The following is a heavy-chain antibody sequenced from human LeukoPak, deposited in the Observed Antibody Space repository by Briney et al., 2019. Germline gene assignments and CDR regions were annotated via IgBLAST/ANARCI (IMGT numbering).Heavy chain of an antibody. CDR1: DGSISNSY. CDR3: AYSYDGKVVPFDC. V-gene: IGHV4-4*09. CDR2: IYSSGRT. D-gene: IGHD4-23*01. J-gene: IGHJ4*02. Sequence: PSETLSLTCTVSDGSISNSYWNWVRQPPGKELEWLGYIYSSGRTNYNPSLKSRITLLIDTSENQFSLRLTSVTAADTAVYYCAYSYDGKVVPFDCWGQGSLVTVSS.